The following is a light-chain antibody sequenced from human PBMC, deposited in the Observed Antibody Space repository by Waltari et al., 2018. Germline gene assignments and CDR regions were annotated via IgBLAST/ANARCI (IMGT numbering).Light chain of an antibody. CDR1: QSVSIW. J-gene: IGKJ1*01. CDR3: QHYSTDSWT. CDR2: KTS. V-gene: IGKV1-5*03. Sequence: IQMTQSPSTLSASVGDRVTMTCRASQSVSIWLAWYQQKPGKAPKLLSYKTSTLESGGPSRVSGSVSRTEFSLTISSLQPDEFATYICQHYSTDSWTFGQGTKLEIK.